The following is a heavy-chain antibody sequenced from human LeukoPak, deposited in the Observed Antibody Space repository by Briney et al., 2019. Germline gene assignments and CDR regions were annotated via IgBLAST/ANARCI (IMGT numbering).Heavy chain of an antibody. V-gene: IGHV3-30-3*01. CDR1: GFTFSSYA. CDR3: ARGTYTYYDFWSGYYTGGGDPSFDY. CDR2: ISYDGSNK. Sequence: GGSLRLSCAASGFTFSSYAMHWVRQAPGKGLEWVAVISYDGSNKYYADSVKGRFTISRDYSKNTLYLQMNSLRAEDTAVYYCARGTYTYYDFWSGYYTGGGDPSFDYWGQGTLVTVSS. D-gene: IGHD3-3*01. J-gene: IGHJ4*02.